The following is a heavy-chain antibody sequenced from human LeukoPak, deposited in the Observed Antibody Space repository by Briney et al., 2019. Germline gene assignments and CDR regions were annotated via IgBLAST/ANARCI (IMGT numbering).Heavy chain of an antibody. J-gene: IGHJ4*02. CDR2: INPSGGST. CDR1: GYTFTSYY. Sequence: GASVKVSCKASGYTFTSYYMHWVRQAPGQGLEWMGIINPSGGSTSYAQKFQGRVTMTRDTSTSTVYMELSSLRSEDTAVYYCARGGRQWLVRWTFDYWGQGILVTVSS. CDR3: ARGGRQWLVRWTFDY. V-gene: IGHV1-46*01. D-gene: IGHD6-19*01.